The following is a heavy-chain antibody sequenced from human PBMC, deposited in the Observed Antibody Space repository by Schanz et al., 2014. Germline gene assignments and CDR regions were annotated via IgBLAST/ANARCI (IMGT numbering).Heavy chain of an antibody. CDR2: IWYDGSNK. Sequence: VQLLESGGGLVQPGGSLRLSCAASGFTFRGYAMSWVRQAPGRGLEWVAVIWYDGSNKYYADSVKGRFTISRDNSKSTLYLQMNSLRAEDTAVYYCAKDGPGGSGSYSADGGMDVWGQGTTVTVSS. D-gene: IGHD3-10*01. CDR1: GFTFRGYA. J-gene: IGHJ6*02. V-gene: IGHV3-33*06. CDR3: AKDGPGGSGSYSADGGMDV.